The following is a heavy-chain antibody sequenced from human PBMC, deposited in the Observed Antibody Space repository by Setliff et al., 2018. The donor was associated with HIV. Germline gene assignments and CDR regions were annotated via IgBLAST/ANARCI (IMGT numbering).Heavy chain of an antibody. CDR2: VDPEDGET. CDR3: GTVRIAVPDDFDF. J-gene: IGHJ4*02. D-gene: IGHD6-19*01. V-gene: IGHV1-69-2*01. CDR1: GYSFTTYF. Sequence: ASVKVSCKASGYSFTTYFMHWVRQAPGKGLEWMGCVDPEDGETIYAERFRGRISLTVDKSTGTAYMELNRLRSEDTAVYYCGTVRIAVPDDFDFWGQGTLVTVSS.